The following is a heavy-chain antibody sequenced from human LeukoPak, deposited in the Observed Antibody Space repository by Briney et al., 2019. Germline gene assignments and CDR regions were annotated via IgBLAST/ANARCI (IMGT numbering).Heavy chain of an antibody. CDR2: INPNSGGT. Sequence: ASVKVSCKASGYTFTGYYMHWVRQAPGQGLEWMGWINPNSGGTNYAQKFQGRVTMTRDTSISAAYMELSGLRSDDTAVYYCARDPHDYGDYDYWGQGTLVTVSS. V-gene: IGHV1-2*02. CDR3: ARDPHDYGDYDY. D-gene: IGHD4-17*01. J-gene: IGHJ4*02. CDR1: GYTFTGYY.